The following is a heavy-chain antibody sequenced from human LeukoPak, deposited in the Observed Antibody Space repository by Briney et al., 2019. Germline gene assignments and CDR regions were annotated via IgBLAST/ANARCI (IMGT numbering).Heavy chain of an antibody. CDR2: IYYSGST. CDR3: ARLYCGGDCYLSSFDY. J-gene: IGHJ4*02. D-gene: IGHD2-21*02. V-gene: IGHV4-39*01. CDR1: GGSISSSSSY. Sequence: SETLSLTCTVSGGSISSSSSYWGWIRQPPGKGLEWIGRIYYSGSTYYSPSLKSRVTISVDTSKNQFSLKLRSATAADTAVYYCARLYCGGDCYLSSFDYWGQGTLVTVSS.